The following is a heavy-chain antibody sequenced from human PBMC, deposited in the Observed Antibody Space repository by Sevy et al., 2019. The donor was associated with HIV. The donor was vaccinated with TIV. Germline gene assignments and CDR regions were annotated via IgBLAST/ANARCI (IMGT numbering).Heavy chain of an antibody. J-gene: IGHJ4*02. CDR1: GFNFRLTW. Sequence: GGSLRLSCAASGFNFRLTWMSWVRQAPGKGLQWVGRVKSKTDGGTIDYATPVIGRFSISRDDSKDTLYLQMNSLKSEDTGMHFCTTDAHSSSYYPEGDYDFWGQGTLVTVSS. V-gene: IGHV3-15*01. D-gene: IGHD6-19*01. CDR2: VKSKTDGGTI. CDR3: TTDAHSSSYYPEGDYDF.